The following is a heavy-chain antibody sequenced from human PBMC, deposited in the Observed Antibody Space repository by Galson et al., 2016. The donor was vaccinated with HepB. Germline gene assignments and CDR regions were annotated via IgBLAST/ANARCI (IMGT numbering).Heavy chain of an antibody. CDR1: RFTVSSKY. D-gene: IGHD1-26*01. CDR3: ARDVGNPSARAFGLDV. CDR2: ISSGGST. Sequence: SLRLSCAASRFTVSSKYMTWVRQASGKGLECISVISSGGSTLYADSVKGRFTISRDTSQNTVYLQMNSLRAEETSVYYCARDVGNPSARAFGLDVWGQGTTVTVSS. J-gene: IGHJ6*02. V-gene: IGHV3-66*01.